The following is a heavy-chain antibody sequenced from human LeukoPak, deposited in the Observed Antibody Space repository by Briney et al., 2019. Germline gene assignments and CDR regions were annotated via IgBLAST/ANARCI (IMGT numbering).Heavy chain of an antibody. V-gene: IGHV3-11*06. CDR1: GFTFSDYY. Sequence: PRGSLRLSCAASGFTFSDYYMSWIRQAPGKGLEWVSSISSSSSYIYYADSVKGRFTISRDNAKNSLYLQMNSLRAEDTAVYYCAREWSQYSSGWGQGTLVTVSS. J-gene: IGHJ4*02. CDR3: AREWSQYSSG. CDR2: ISSSSSYI. D-gene: IGHD6-25*01.